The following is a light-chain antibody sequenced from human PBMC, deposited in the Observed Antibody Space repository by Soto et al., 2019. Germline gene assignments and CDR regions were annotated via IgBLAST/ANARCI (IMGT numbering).Light chain of an antibody. CDR2: GAS. CDR3: HQSASSPQT. Sequence: EIVLTQSPGTLSLSPGDRATLSCRASQTVSSKYLAWYQQNPGQAPRLLIYGASSRASGIAGRFSGSGSGTDFTLPISRLEPEPFALYYYHQSASSPQTFGQGTKVEIK. V-gene: IGKV3-20*01. J-gene: IGKJ1*01. CDR1: QTVSSKY.